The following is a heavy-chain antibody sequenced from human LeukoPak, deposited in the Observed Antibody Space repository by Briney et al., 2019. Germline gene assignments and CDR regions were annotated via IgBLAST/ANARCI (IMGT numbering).Heavy chain of an antibody. Sequence: PGGSLRLSCAASRFNVNNYWMHWVRQAPGKGLVWVSRINEDGRVTSYAGSVRGRFTISRDNSKNTLYLQMSSLRAEDTAVYYCVKDYYDSSGYYYPFDYWGQGTLVTVSS. D-gene: IGHD3-22*01. CDR2: INEDGRVT. CDR1: RFNVNNYW. V-gene: IGHV3-74*01. J-gene: IGHJ4*02. CDR3: VKDYYDSSGYYYPFDY.